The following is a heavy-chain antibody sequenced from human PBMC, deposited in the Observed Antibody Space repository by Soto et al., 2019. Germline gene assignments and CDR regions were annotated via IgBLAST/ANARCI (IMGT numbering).Heavy chain of an antibody. V-gene: IGHV3-23*01. Sequence: GGSLRLSCAACGFTFSSYAMGWVRQAPGKGLEWVSSISGTGDSTFYADSVKGRFTISRDNSKNTLYLQMNSLRAEDTAVHYCAKRAGGSPGAFDIWGQGTMVTVSS. J-gene: IGHJ3*02. CDR3: AKRAGGSPGAFDI. CDR1: GFTFSSYA. D-gene: IGHD6-19*01. CDR2: ISGTGDST.